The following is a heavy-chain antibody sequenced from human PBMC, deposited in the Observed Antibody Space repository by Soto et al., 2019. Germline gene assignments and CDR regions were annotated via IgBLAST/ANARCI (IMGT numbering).Heavy chain of an antibody. CDR2: IIPIFGKV. V-gene: IGHV1-69*01. D-gene: IGHD3-16*01. J-gene: IGHJ5*02. CDR3: AKMDPSFEGGEGFDP. CDR1: GDTFSNFA. Sequence: QVQLVQSGAEVRKPGSSVKVSCQASGDTFSNFAITWVRQAPGQGLDWMGGIIPIFGKVYYAHKFQGRVTIPADAATSTAYMELVRLRSDDTATYYCAKMDPSFEGGEGFDPWGQGTLVTVSS.